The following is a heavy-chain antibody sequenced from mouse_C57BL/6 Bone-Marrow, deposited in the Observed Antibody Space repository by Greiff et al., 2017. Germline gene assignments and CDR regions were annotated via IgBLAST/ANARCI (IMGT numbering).Heavy chain of an antibody. CDR1: GYTFTSYW. CDR3: AREVGGGFAY. D-gene: IGHD1-1*02. J-gene: IGHJ3*01. CDR2: IDPSDSYT. Sequence: QVQLQQPGAELVMPGASVKLSSKASGYTFTSYWMHWVKQRPGQGLEWIGEIDPSDSYTNYNQKFKGKSTLTVDKSSSTAYMQLSSLTSEDSAVYYCAREVGGGFAYWGQGTLVTVSA. V-gene: IGHV1-69*01.